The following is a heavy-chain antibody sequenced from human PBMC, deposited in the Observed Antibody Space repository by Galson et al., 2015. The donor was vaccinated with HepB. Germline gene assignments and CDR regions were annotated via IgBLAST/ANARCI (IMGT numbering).Heavy chain of an antibody. CDR1: GFNSSIFW. J-gene: IGHJ4*02. Sequence: SLRLSCAGSGFNSSIFWMSWVRQAPGKGLEWVANIKQDGRKKYYVGPVKGRFTISRDNAGNSLYLQMNSLRGEDTALYYCARSSGGYFDSWGQGILVTVSS. D-gene: IGHD1-26*01. V-gene: IGHV3-7*01. CDR2: IKQDGRKK. CDR3: ARSSGGYFDS.